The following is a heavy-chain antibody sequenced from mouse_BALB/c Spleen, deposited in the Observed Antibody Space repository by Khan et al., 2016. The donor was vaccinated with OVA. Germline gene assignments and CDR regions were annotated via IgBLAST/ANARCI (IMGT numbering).Heavy chain of an antibody. V-gene: IGHV1-77*01. J-gene: IGHJ2*01. CDR2: IYPGSGNT. Sequence: QIQLVQSRTELARPGASVKLSCKASGYTFTDYYINWVKQRTGHGLEWIGEIYPGSGNTYYNEKFKGKATLTADKSSSTAYMQLSRLTSEDSAVYFCARRDTTSLDCWGQGTTLTLSS. CDR3: ARRDTTSLDC. CDR1: GYTFTDYY. D-gene: IGHD1-1*01.